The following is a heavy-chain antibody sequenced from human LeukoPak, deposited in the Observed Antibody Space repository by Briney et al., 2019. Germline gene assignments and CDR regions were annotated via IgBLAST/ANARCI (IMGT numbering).Heavy chain of an antibody. J-gene: IGHJ4*02. D-gene: IGHD4-17*01. CDR1: GGSISSGGYS. CDR2: IYHSGST. V-gene: IGHV4-30-2*01. Sequence: PSQTLSLTCAVSGGSISSGGYSWSWIRQPPGKGLEWIGYIYHSGSTYYNPSLKSRVTISVDRSKNQSSLKLSSVTAADTAVYYCARVWLGDYYLDYWGQGTLVTVSS. CDR3: ARVWLGDYYLDY.